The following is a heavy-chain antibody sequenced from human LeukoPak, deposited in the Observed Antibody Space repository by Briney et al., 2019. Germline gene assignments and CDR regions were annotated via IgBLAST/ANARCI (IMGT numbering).Heavy chain of an antibody. V-gene: IGHV3-30-3*01. J-gene: IGHJ4*02. CDR2: ISYDGSNK. D-gene: IGHD6-19*01. Sequence: GGSLRLSCAASGFTFSSYAMHWVRQAPGKGLEWVAVISYDGSNKYYADSVKGRFTISRDNSKNTLYLQMNSLRAEDTAVYYCARDPGYSSGWYLGYWGQGTLVTASS. CDR1: GFTFSSYA. CDR3: ARDPGYSSGWYLGY.